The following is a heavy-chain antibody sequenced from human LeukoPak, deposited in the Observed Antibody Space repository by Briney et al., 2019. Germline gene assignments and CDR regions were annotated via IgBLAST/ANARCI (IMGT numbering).Heavy chain of an antibody. J-gene: IGHJ6*03. V-gene: IGHV4-34*01. CDR3: ARSRYYYYYYMDV. CDR1: GGSFSNYY. Sequence: SETLSLTCAVYGGSFSNYYWSWIRQPPGKGLEWIGEINHSGSTNYNPSLKSRVTISVDTSKNQFSLKLSSVTAADTAVYYCARSRYYYYYYMDVWGKGTTVTVSS. D-gene: IGHD1-14*01. CDR2: INHSGST.